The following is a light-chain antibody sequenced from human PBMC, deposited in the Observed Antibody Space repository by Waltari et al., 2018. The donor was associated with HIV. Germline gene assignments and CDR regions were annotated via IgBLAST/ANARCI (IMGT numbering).Light chain of an antibody. J-gene: IGKJ4*01. Sequence: DIVMTQSPDSLAVSLGERATINCTSSRSILYSSDNRNYLAWYQQKPRQPPRLFISWASTRESGVPDRFSGSGSGTDFALTISRLQAEDVAVYHCQQYLRSPPTFGGGTKVEIK. V-gene: IGKV4-1*01. CDR2: WAS. CDR1: RSILYSSDNRNY. CDR3: QQYLRSPPT.